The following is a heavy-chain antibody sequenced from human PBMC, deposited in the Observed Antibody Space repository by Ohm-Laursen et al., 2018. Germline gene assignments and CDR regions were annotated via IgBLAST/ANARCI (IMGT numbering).Heavy chain of an antibody. CDR1: GFTFSSYA. D-gene: IGHD4-11*01. CDR3: AKRDVSNYHCFDS. Sequence: SLRLSCAASGFTFSSYAMIWVRQPSGKGLEWVSGISDSGGATYYADSVKGRFTISRDNSENTLYLQMNRLRAEDTAVYYCAKRDVSNYHCFDSWGQGTLVTVSS. J-gene: IGHJ4*02. CDR2: ISDSGGAT. V-gene: IGHV3-23*01.